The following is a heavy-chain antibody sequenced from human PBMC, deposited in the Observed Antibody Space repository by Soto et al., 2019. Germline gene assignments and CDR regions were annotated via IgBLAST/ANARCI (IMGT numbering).Heavy chain of an antibody. V-gene: IGHV2-5*01. CDR2: IYWFDDN. CDR3: AQRGVSSAAVCY. D-gene: IGHD6-19*01. Sequence: QITLKESGPTVVKPTQTLTLTCSFTEFSLSTSEAGVFWFRQPPGKALEWLALIYWFDDNRYNTSLKSRVTITKDASKKQVVLTLANVDATDTATYFCAQRGVSSAAVCYWGQGIQVTVSS. CDR1: EFSLSTSEAG. J-gene: IGHJ4*02.